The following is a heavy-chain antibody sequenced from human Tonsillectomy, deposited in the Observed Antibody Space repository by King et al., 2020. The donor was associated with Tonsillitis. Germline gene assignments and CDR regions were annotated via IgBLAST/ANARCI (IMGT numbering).Heavy chain of an antibody. J-gene: IGHJ6*02. V-gene: IGHV4-30-4*07. D-gene: IGHD3-3*01. CDR1: GGSISSGGYS. Sequence: QLQESGPGLVKPSQTLSLTCAVSGGSISSGGYSWSWIRQPPGKGLEWIGYIYYSGSTYYNPSLKSRVTISVDTSKNQFSLKLSSETAADTAVYYCARGVWSGYAYYYYGMDVWGQGTTVTVSS. CDR3: ARGVWSGYAYYYYGMDV. CDR2: IYYSGST.